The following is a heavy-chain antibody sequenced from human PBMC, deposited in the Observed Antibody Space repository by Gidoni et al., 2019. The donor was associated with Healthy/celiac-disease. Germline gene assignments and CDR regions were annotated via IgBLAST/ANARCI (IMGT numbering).Heavy chain of an antibody. CDR2: INPGGGST. J-gene: IGHJ5*02. CDR3: ARDQAVAGTGGWFDP. V-gene: IGHV1-46*03. CDR1: GYTFTSYY. Sequence: QVQLVQSGAEVKKPGASVKVSCKASGYTFTSYYMHWVRQAPGQGLEWMGIINPGGGSTSYEQKFQGRVTMTRDTSTSTVYMELSSLRSEDTAVYYCARDQAVAGTGGWFDPWGQGTLVTVSS. D-gene: IGHD6-19*01.